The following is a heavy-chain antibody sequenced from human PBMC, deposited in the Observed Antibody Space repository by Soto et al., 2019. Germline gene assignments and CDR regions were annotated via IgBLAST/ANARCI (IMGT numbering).Heavy chain of an antibody. Sequence: QVQLVESGGGVVQPGRSLRLSCAASGFTFSSYGMHWVRQAPGKGLEWVAVISYDGSNKYYADSVKGRFTTSRDNSKNTLYLQMNSLRAEDTAVYYCAKVASIAARTYYYGMDVWGQGTTVTVSS. V-gene: IGHV3-30*18. CDR3: AKVASIAARTYYYGMDV. D-gene: IGHD6-6*01. CDR2: ISYDGSNK. J-gene: IGHJ6*02. CDR1: GFTFSSYG.